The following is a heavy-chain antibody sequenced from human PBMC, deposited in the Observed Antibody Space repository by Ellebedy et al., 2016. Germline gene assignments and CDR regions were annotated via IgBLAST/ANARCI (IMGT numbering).Heavy chain of an antibody. D-gene: IGHD1-26*01. CDR1: GFTFRTYW. CDR2: TNEDGSTT. V-gene: IGHV3-74*01. CDR3: VRDLCGFSDS. Sequence: GGSLRLXXVASGFTFRTYWMHWVRQAPGKGLMWVSRTNEDGSTTNYADSVKGRFTISRDNAKNTLYLQMNSLTAEDTAIYYCVRDLCGFSDSWGQGTLVTVSS. J-gene: IGHJ4*02.